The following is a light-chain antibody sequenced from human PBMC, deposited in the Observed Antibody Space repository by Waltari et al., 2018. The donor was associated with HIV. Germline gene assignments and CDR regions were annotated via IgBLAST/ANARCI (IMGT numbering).Light chain of an antibody. V-gene: IGLV2-14*01. CDR3: SSYTITNTYV. Sequence: QSALTQPASVSGSPGQPITISCTGTSNTVGALHYVSWYQLHPDNVPKLLISEVIYRPSGISNRFSGSKSGNTASLTISGLQAEDEADYYCSSYTITNTYVFGTGTKVTVL. CDR2: EVI. CDR1: SNTVGALHY. J-gene: IGLJ1*01.